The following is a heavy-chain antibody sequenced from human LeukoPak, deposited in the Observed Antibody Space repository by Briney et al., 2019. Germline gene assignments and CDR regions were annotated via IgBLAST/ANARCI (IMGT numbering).Heavy chain of an antibody. CDR2: ISYDGSNK. Sequence: GGSLRLSCAASGFTFSSYAMHWVRQAPGKGLEWVAVISYDGSNKYYAGSVKGRFTISRDNSKNTLYLQMNSLRAEDTAVYYCARDEIGIAVSWGQGTLVTVSS. CDR1: GFTFSSYA. D-gene: IGHD6-19*01. J-gene: IGHJ4*02. CDR3: ARDEIGIAVS. V-gene: IGHV3-30-3*01.